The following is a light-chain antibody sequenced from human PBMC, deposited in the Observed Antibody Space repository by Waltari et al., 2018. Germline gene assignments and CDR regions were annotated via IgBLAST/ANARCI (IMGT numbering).Light chain of an antibody. V-gene: IGKV3-20*01. CDR2: GAS. J-gene: IGKJ1*01. CDR1: QSIGRS. Sequence: SCRTSQSIGRSLAWYQQKPGQAPRLLIYGASSRATDIPDRFSGSGSGTDFSLTINRLEPEDSALYYCQQYVRLPVTFGQGTKVEIK. CDR3: QQYVRLPVT.